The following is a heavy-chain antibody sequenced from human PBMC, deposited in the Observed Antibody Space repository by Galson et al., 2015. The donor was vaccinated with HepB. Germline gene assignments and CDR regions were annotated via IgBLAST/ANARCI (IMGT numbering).Heavy chain of an antibody. Sequence: SLRLSCAASGITFSSYWMHWVRQAPGKGLVWVSRINSDESSTSYADSVKGRFTISRDNAKNTLYLQTNSLRAEDTAVYYCARGADSSGYYGSSRAFDIWGQGTMVTVSS. CDR1: GITFSSYW. J-gene: IGHJ3*02. CDR2: INSDESST. CDR3: ARGADSSGYYGSSRAFDI. D-gene: IGHD3-22*01. V-gene: IGHV3-74*01.